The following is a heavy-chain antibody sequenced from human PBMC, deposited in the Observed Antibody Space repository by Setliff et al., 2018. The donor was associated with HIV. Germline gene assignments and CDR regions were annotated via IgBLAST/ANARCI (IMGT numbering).Heavy chain of an antibody. CDR3: ARDTGQQLVGFDI. V-gene: IGHV1-69*05. CDR1: GVTFSNYA. Sequence: SVKVSCKASGVTFSNYAISWVRQAPGQGLEWMGGIIPIFGTANYAQKFQGRVKITTDESTITAYMELSSLRSEDTAVYYCARDTGQQLVGFDIWGQGTMVTVSS. J-gene: IGHJ3*02. CDR2: IIPIFGTA. D-gene: IGHD6-13*01.